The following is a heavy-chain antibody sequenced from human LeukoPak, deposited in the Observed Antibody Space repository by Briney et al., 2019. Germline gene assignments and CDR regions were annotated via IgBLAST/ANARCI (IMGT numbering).Heavy chain of an antibody. V-gene: IGHV4-39*02. CDR3: AREDYGDYGGDY. D-gene: IGHD4-17*01. Sequence: KPSETLSLTCTVSGGSISSSSYYWGWIRQPPGKGLEWIGSIYYSGSTYYNPSLKSRVTISVDTSKNQFSLKLSSVTAADTAVYYCAREDYGDYGGDYWGQGTLVTVSS. CDR1: GGSISSSSYY. CDR2: IYYSGST. J-gene: IGHJ4*02.